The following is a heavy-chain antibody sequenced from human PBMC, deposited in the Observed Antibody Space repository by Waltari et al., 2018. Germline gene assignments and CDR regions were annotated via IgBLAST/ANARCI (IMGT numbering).Heavy chain of an antibody. CDR2: IYTSGGT. CDR1: GGSISSGSYY. V-gene: IGHV4-61*02. CDR3: ARVPAYYYYYGMDV. J-gene: IGHJ6*02. D-gene: IGHD1-1*01. Sequence: QVQLQESGPGLVKPSQTLSLTCTVSGGSISSGSYYWSWIRQPAGKGLEWIGRIYTSGGTNYNPSFKSRVTISVDTSKNQFSLKLSSVTAADTAVYYCARVPAYYYYYGMDVWGQGTTVTVSS.